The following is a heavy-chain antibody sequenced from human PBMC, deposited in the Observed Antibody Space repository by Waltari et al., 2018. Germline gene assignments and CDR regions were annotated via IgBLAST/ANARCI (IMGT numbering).Heavy chain of an antibody. J-gene: IGHJ3*02. Sequence: EVQLVESGGGLVQPGGSLRLSCAASGFTFSSYWMSWVRQAPGKGLEWVANIKQDGSEKYYVDSVKGRFTISRDNAKNSLYLQMNSLRAEDTAVYYCAREHSFVDDYGDPRAFDIWGQGTMVTVSS. CDR1: GFTFSSYW. V-gene: IGHV3-7*01. CDR3: AREHSFVDDYGDPRAFDI. CDR2: IKQDGSEK. D-gene: IGHD4-17*01.